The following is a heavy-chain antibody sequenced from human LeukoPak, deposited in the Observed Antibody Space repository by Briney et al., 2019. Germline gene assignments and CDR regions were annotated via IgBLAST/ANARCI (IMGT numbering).Heavy chain of an antibody. Sequence: GGSLRLSCAASGFTFSSYEMNWVRQAPGKGLEWVSYISSSGSTIYYADSVKGRFTLSRDNAKNSLCLQMNSLRAEDTAVYYCARDYDSSGYYGPYFDYWGQGTLVTVSS. CDR1: GFTFSSYE. V-gene: IGHV3-48*03. CDR3: ARDYDSSGYYGPYFDY. CDR2: ISSSGSTI. D-gene: IGHD3-22*01. J-gene: IGHJ4*02.